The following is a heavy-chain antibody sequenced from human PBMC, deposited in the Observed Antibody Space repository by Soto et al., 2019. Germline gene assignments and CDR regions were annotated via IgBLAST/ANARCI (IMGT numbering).Heavy chain of an antibody. V-gene: IGHV4-30-2*01. Sequence: SETLSLTCAVSGGSISSGGYSWSWIRQPPGKGLEWIGYIYHSGSTYYNPSLKSRVTISVDRSKNQFSLKLSSVTAADTAVYYCARVVNGVGFNSFDPWGQGTLVTVSS. D-gene: IGHD2-8*01. CDR2: IYHSGST. J-gene: IGHJ5*02. CDR3: ARVVNGVGFNSFDP. CDR1: GGSISSGGYS.